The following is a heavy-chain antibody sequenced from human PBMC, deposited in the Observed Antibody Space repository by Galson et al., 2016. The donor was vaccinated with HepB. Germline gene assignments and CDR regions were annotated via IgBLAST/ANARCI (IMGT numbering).Heavy chain of an antibody. J-gene: IGHJ4*02. Sequence: SLRLSCAVSGFTVSSYYMSWVRQAPGKGLEWVSVIYIDGNTYYADSVRGRFTISRDNAKNTLYLQMNSLRAEDTALYYCARDIGGYGSCWGQGTLVTVSS. CDR2: IYIDGNT. CDR3: ARDIGGYGSC. V-gene: IGHV3-53*01. D-gene: IGHD6-19*01. CDR1: GFTVSSYY.